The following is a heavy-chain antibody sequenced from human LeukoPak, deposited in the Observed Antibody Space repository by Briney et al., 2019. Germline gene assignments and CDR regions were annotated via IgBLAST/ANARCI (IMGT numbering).Heavy chain of an antibody. D-gene: IGHD2-15*01. CDR3: ARGDCSGGSCPS. CDR1: GFTFSSYW. Sequence: PEGSLRLSCAASGFTFSSYWMSWVRQAPGKGLEWVANIKEDGSDKHYVDSVKGRFTISRDNSKNTLYLQMNSLRAEDTAVYYCARGDCSGGSCPSWGQGTLVTVSS. V-gene: IGHV3-7*01. J-gene: IGHJ4*02. CDR2: IKEDGSDK.